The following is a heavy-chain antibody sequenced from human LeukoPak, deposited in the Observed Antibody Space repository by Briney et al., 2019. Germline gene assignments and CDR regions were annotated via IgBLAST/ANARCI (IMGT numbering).Heavy chain of an antibody. J-gene: IGHJ4*02. D-gene: IGHD3-22*01. CDR3: ASDRRYYDSSGYYGSFNY. Sequence: SETLSLTCTVSGGSISSYYWSWIRQPPGKGLEWIGEINLSGSTNYNPSLKSRVTLSVDTSKNQLSLKLSSVPAADTAVYYCASDRRYYDSSGYYGSFNYWGQGTLVTVS. CDR1: GGSISSYY. CDR2: INLSGST. V-gene: IGHV4-34*01.